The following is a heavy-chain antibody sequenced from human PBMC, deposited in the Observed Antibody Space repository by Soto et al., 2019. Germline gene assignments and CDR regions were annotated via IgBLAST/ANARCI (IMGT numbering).Heavy chain of an antibody. Sequence: ASVKVSCKASGYTFTSNGISWVRQAPGQGLEWMGWVSTYNGNIRYAQKVQGRVDMTTDTATSTAYMELRSLRSDDTAVYYCARDRLWRFGESSHYSMDVWGQGTKVTVYS. CDR1: GYTFTSNG. CDR2: VSTYNGNI. J-gene: IGHJ6*02. D-gene: IGHD3-10*01. V-gene: IGHV1-18*04. CDR3: ARDRLWRFGESSHYSMDV.